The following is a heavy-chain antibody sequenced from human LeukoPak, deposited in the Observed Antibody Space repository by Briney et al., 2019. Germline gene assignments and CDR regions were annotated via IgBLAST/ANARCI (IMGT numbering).Heavy chain of an antibody. CDR1: GFTFSDHY. J-gene: IGHJ4*02. V-gene: IGHV3-11*05. CDR3: SRGDYGGDYFDY. D-gene: IGHD4-23*01. CDR2: ISSGSTYT. Sequence: GGSLRLSCEVSGFTFSDHYMSWIRQAPGKRLEWVSYISSGSTYTNYADSVEGRFTISRDNAKNSLYLQMNSLRAEDTAVYYCSRGDYGGDYFDYWGQGTLVTVSS.